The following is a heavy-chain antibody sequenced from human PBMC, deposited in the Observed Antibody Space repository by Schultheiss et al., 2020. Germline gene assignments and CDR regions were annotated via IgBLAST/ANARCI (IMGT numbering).Heavy chain of an antibody. V-gene: IGHV4-59*08. CDR3: ARAVVGITIFGVGRRPRLDP. D-gene: IGHD3-3*01. J-gene: IGHJ5*02. CDR1: GGSISSYY. Sequence: SATLSLTCTVSGGSISSYYWSWIRQPPGKGLEWIGYIYYSGSTNYNPSLRSRVTIPVDTSKNQFSLKLSSVTAADTAVYYCARAVVGITIFGVGRRPRLDPWGQGTLVTVSS. CDR2: IYYSGST.